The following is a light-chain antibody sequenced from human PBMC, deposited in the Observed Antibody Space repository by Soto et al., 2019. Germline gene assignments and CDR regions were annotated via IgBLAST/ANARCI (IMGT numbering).Light chain of an antibody. CDR2: DAS. CDR3: QQRSNWPPEIT. CDR1: QSVSSY. J-gene: IGKJ5*01. Sequence: EIVLTQSPATLSLSPGEIATLSCRASQSVSSYLAWYQHKPGQAPRLLVYDASNRSTGITARFSGSGSGTEFTLNILSLAQEDCAFYYCQQRSNWPPEITVGQGTRLEIK. V-gene: IGKV3-11*01.